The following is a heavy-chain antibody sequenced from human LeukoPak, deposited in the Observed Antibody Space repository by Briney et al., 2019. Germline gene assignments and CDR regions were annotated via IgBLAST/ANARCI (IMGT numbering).Heavy chain of an antibody. V-gene: IGHV4-34*01. CDR1: GGSFSGYY. Sequence: PSETLSLTCAVYGGSFSGYYWSWIRPPPGKGLEWIGEINHSGSTNYNPSLKSRVTISVDTSKNQFSLKLSSVTAADTAVYYCASGNDYPYYYYYMDVWGKGTTVTVSS. CDR2: INHSGST. D-gene: IGHD4-11*01. CDR3: ASGNDYPYYYYYMDV. J-gene: IGHJ6*03.